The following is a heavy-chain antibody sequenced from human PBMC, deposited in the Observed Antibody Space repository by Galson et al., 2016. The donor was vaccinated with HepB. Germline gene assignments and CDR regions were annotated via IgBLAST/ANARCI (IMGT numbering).Heavy chain of an antibody. D-gene: IGHD2-15*01. V-gene: IGHV1-24*01. CDR1: GYTLSELS. Sequence: SVKVSCKVSGYTLSELSMHWVRQAPGKGLEWMGGLDRDIEDGDTIYAQKFQGRVTMTEDTSTGTAYMELSSLKSEDTAGYYCATDRIVVGVAANKGNAFDIWGQGTMVTVSS. J-gene: IGHJ3*02. CDR3: ATDRIVVGVAANKGNAFDI. CDR2: LDRDIEDGDT.